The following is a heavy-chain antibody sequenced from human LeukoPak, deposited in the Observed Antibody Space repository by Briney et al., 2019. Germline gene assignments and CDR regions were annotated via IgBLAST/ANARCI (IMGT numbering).Heavy chain of an antibody. Sequence: ASVKVSCKASGYTFTSYDINWVRQATGQGLEWMGWMNPNSGNTGYAQKFQGRVTMTRNTSISTAYVELSSLRSEDTAVYYCARGTPYYYGSGSYPPDYWGQGTLVTVSS. V-gene: IGHV1-8*01. J-gene: IGHJ4*02. CDR1: GYTFTSYD. D-gene: IGHD3-10*01. CDR2: MNPNSGNT. CDR3: ARGTPYYYGSGSYPPDY.